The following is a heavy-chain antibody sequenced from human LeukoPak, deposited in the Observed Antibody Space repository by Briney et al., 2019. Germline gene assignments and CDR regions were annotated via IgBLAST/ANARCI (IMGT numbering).Heavy chain of an antibody. J-gene: IGHJ6*03. Sequence: GASVKVSCKASGYTFTSYDINWVRQATGQGLEWMGWMNPNSGNTGYAQKFQGRVTMTRNTSISTAYMELSSLRSEDTAVYYCARDLMVRGPMDVWGKGTTVTVSS. CDR1: GYTFTSYD. D-gene: IGHD3-10*01. CDR2: MNPNSGNT. CDR3: ARDLMVRGPMDV. V-gene: IGHV1-8*01.